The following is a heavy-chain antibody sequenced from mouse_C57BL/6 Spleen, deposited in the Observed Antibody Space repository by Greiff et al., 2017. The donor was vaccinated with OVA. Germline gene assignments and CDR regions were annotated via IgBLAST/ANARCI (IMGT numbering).Heavy chain of an antibody. CDR2: IDPSDSET. Sequence: VQLHQPGAELVRPGSSVKLSCKASGYPFTSYWMHWVKQRPIQGLEWIGNIDPSDSETHYNQKFKDKATLTVDKSSSTAYMQLSSLTSEDSAVYYCARGRYDYFYYAMDYWGQGTSVTVSS. CDR1: GYPFTSYW. J-gene: IGHJ4*01. D-gene: IGHD2-4*01. V-gene: IGHV1-52*01. CDR3: ARGRYDYFYYAMDY.